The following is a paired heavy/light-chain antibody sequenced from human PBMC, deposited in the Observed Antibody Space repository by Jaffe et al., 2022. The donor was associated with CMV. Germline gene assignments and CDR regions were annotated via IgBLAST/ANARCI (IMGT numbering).Light chain of an antibody. CDR1: QGISNY. CDR2: AAS. Sequence: DIQMTQSPSSLSASVGDRVTITCRASQGISNYLAWFQQKPGKAPKSLIYAASSLQSGVPSKFSGSGSGTDFTLTISSLQPEDFATYYCQQYNSYPSTFGQGTRLEIK. J-gene: IGKJ5*01. CDR3: QQYNSYPST. V-gene: IGKV1-16*02.
Heavy chain of an antibody. J-gene: IGHJ5*02. V-gene: IGHV1-69*09. CDR1: GGTFSSYA. CDR3: VARYCSGGSCYWFDP. Sequence: QVQLVQSGAEVKKPGSSVKVSCKASGGTFSSYAISWVRQAPGQGLEWMGRIIPILGIANYAQKFQGRVTITADKSTSTAYMELSSLRSEDTAVYYCVARYCSGGSCYWFDPWGQGTLVTVSS. D-gene: IGHD2-15*01. CDR2: IIPILGIA.